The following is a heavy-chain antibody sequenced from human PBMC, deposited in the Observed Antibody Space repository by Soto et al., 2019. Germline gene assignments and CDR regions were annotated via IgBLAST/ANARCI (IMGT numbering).Heavy chain of an antibody. V-gene: IGHV4-30-4*01. J-gene: IGHJ6*02. CDR2: IYSSGST. D-gene: IGHD3-16*01. CDR3: ARVGRVYYYYGMDG. CDR1: GGSISSGDYY. Sequence: QVQLQESGPGLVKPSQTLSLTCTVSGGSISSGDYYWGWIRKPPGKGLEWFVYIYSSGSTYYNPSLKSRVTISVDTSKNQFSLKLSSVTAADTAVYYCARVGRVYYYYGMDGWGQGTTVTVSS.